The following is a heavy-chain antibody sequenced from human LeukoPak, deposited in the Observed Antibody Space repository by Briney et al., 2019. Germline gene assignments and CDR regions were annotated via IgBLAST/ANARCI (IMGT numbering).Heavy chain of an antibody. D-gene: IGHD1-26*01. Sequence: GGSLRLSCAASGFTFSSYAMHWVRQAPGKGLEWVAVISYDGSNKYYAGSVKGRFTISRDNSKNTLYLQMNSLRAEDTAVYYCARDGSYWGQGTLVTVSS. J-gene: IGHJ4*02. CDR3: ARDGSY. V-gene: IGHV3-30*01. CDR1: GFTFSSYA. CDR2: ISYDGSNK.